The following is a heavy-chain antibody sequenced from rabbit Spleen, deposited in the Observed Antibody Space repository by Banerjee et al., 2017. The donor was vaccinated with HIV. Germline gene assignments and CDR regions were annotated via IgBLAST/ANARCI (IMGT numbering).Heavy chain of an antibody. V-gene: IGHV1S45*01. CDR1: GFSFNGGYD. CDR3: ARDTGSSFSSYGMDL. D-gene: IGHD8-1*01. Sequence: QEQLEESGGGLVKPEGSLTLTCKASGFSFNGGYDMCWVRQAPGKGLEWIACIYAASTSNTYSATWAKGRFTCSKTSSTTVTLQMTSLTVADTATYFCARDTGSSFSSYGMDLWGQGTLVTVS. J-gene: IGHJ6*01. CDR2: IYAASTSNT.